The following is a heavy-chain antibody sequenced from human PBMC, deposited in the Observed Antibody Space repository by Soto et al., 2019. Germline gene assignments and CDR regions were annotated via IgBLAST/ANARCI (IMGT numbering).Heavy chain of an antibody. CDR3: ARVSYYDSSGYYLYYFDY. CDR2: ISSSSSTI. D-gene: IGHD3-22*01. V-gene: IGHV3-48*02. CDR1: GFTFSSYS. J-gene: IGHJ4*02. Sequence: EVQLVESGGGLVQPGGSLRLSCAASGFTFSSYSMNWVRQAPGKGLEWVSYISSSSSTIYYADSVKGRFTISRDNAKNSRYLQMTSLRDEDTAVYYCARVSYYDSSGYYLYYFDYWGQGTLVTVSS.